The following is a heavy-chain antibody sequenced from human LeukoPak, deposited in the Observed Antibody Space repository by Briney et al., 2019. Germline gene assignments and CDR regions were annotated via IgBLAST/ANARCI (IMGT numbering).Heavy chain of an antibody. Sequence: GGSLRLSCAASGFPFSTFWMHWVRQAPGKGPVWVSRLSSDGSSARYADTVEGRFTISRDNAKNTLYLQMNSLRAEDSGAYYCARDFEQDNALDLWGQGTMVIVS. V-gene: IGHV3-74*01. J-gene: IGHJ3*01. CDR2: LSSDGSSA. CDR1: GFPFSTFW. CDR3: ARDFEQDNALDL. D-gene: IGHD1/OR15-1a*01.